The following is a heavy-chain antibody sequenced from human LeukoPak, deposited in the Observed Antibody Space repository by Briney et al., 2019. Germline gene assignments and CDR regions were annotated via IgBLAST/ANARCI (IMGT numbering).Heavy chain of an antibody. Sequence: SETLSLTCTVSGGSISSYYWTWIRQPPGKGLEWIGFISYSGNTNYNPSLKSRVTISVDTSKNHFSLKLTSVTAADTAVYYCARDFGYGDYFFDDWGQGTLVTVSS. D-gene: IGHD4-17*01. J-gene: IGHJ4*02. CDR1: GGSISSYY. CDR2: ISYSGNT. CDR3: ARDFGYGDYFFDD. V-gene: IGHV4-59*01.